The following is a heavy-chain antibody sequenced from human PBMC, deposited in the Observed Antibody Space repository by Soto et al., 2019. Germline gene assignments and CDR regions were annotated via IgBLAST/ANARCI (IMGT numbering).Heavy chain of an antibody. V-gene: IGHV3-74*01. Sequence: EVQLVESGGGLVQPGGSLRLSCAASGFTFSSPWMHWVRQAPGKGLVWVSRINGDGSSTTYAASVRGRFTISRDDAKSTLYLQMNSLRGEDTAVYYCARGLGEWGNPTVIWGQGILVTFSS. CDR2: INGDGSST. CDR3: ARGLGEWGNPTVI. CDR1: GFTFSSPW. J-gene: IGHJ3*02. D-gene: IGHD3-16*01.